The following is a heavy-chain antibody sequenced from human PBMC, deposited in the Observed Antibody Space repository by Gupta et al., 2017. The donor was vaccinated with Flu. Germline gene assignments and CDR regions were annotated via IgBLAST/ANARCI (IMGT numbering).Heavy chain of an antibody. Sequence: QVQLVESGGGVVQPGRSLRLSCAASGFTFSSYGMHWVRQAPGKGLEWVAVISYDGSNKYYADSVKGRFTISRDNSKNTLYLQMNSLRAEDTAVYYCARVLVAYYYGMDVWGQGTMVTVSS. CDR3: ARVLVAYYYGMDV. V-gene: IGHV3-30*03. D-gene: IGHD2-15*01. J-gene: IGHJ6*02. CDR2: ISYDGSNK. CDR1: GFTFSSYG.